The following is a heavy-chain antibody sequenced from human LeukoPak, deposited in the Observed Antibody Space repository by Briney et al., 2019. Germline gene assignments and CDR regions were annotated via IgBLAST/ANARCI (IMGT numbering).Heavy chain of an antibody. V-gene: IGHV4-31*03. Sequence: SQTLSLTCTVSGGSISSGGYYWSWIRQHPGKGLEWIGYIYYSGSTYYNPSLKSRVTISVDTSKNQFSLKLSSVPAADTAVYFCARPRTSDYGDPDAFDIWGQGTMVTVSS. J-gene: IGHJ3*02. CDR2: IYYSGST. CDR1: GGSISSGGYY. CDR3: ARPRTSDYGDPDAFDI. D-gene: IGHD4-17*01.